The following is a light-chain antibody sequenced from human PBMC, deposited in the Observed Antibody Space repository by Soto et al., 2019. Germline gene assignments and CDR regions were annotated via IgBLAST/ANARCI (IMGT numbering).Light chain of an antibody. CDR2: DAS. J-gene: IGKJ4*01. CDR3: QQDDNLPLT. CDR1: QDIRNY. V-gene: IGKV1-33*01. Sequence: DIQLTQSSSSLSASVGDGVTITCLASQDIRNYLNWYQQKPGKAPKLVIYDASNLETGVPSRFSGSGSGTDFTLIISSLQPEDMGTYFCQQDDNLPLTFGGGTKVEIK.